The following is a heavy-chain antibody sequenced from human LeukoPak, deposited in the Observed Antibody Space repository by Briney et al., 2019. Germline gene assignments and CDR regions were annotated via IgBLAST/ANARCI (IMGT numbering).Heavy chain of an antibody. CDR1: GGSFSGYY. CDR2: INHSGST. D-gene: IGHD4-11*01. V-gene: IGHV4-34*01. J-gene: IGHJ4*02. Sequence: PSETLSLTCAVYGGSFSGYYWSWIRQPPGKGLEWIGEINHSGSTNYNPSLKSRVTISVDTSKNQFSLKLSSVTAADTAVYYCAIGDYRNIGYWGQGTLVTVSS. CDR3: AIGDYRNIGY.